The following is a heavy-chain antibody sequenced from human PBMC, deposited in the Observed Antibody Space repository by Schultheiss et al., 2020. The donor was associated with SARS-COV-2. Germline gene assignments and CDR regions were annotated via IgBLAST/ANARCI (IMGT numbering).Heavy chain of an antibody. J-gene: IGHJ6*02. Sequence: SETLSLTCTVSGGSISSYYWSWIRQPPGKGLEWIGRIYTSGSTNYNPSLKSRLTMSVDTSKNQFSLNLSSVTAADTAVYYCARDIPSNGMDVWGQGTTVTVSS. CDR2: IYTSGST. V-gene: IGHV4-4*07. CDR3: ARDIPSNGMDV. CDR1: GGSISSYY.